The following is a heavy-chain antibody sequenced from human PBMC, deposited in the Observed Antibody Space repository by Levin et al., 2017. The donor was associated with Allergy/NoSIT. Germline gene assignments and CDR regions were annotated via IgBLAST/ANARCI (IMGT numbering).Heavy chain of an antibody. J-gene: IGHJ4*02. CDR3: AKPQFRPAVASPFDY. V-gene: IGHV3-30*18. CDR1: GFTFSSYG. CDR2: ISYDGSNK. Sequence: GGSLRLSCAASGFTFSSYGMHWVRQAPGKGLEWVAVISYDGSNKYYADSVKGRFTISRDNSKNTLYLQMNSLRAEDTAVYYCAKPQFRPAVASPFDYWGQGTLVTVSS. D-gene: IGHD6-19*01.